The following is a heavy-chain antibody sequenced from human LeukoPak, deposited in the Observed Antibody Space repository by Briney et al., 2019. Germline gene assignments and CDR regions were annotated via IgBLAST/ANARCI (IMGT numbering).Heavy chain of an antibody. Sequence: PSETPSLTCAVYGGSFSGYYWSWIRQPPGKGLEWIGEINHSGSTNYNPSLKSRVTISVDTSKNQFSLKLSSVTAADTAVYYCARGGGNWASGAFDIWGQGTMVTVSS. D-gene: IGHD4-23*01. CDR3: ARGGGNWASGAFDI. CDR2: INHSGST. V-gene: IGHV4-34*01. J-gene: IGHJ3*02. CDR1: GGSFSGYY.